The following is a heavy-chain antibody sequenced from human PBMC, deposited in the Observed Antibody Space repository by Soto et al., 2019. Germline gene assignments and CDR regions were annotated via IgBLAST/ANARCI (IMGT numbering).Heavy chain of an antibody. CDR1: DGTSGSYG. CDR2: IYYSGST. Sequence: SVMLCLTSSVADGTSGSYGWSWILQPAGKGLEWIGYIYYSGSTNYNPSLRSRVTISVDTSKNQFSLKLSSVTAAVTVVYDCARRKRRPACVCLLNRSSDL. V-gene: IGHV4-59*01. J-gene: IGHJ2*01. CDR3: ARRKRRPACVCLLNRSSDL. D-gene: IGHD2-15*01.